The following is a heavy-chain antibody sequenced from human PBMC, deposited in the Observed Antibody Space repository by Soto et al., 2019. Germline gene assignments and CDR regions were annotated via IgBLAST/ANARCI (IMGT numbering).Heavy chain of an antibody. CDR3: AKDRYGDYANIHYYGMDV. Sequence: QVQLVESGGGVVQPGRSLRLSCAASGFTFSSYGMHWVRQAPGKGLEWVAVISYDGSNKYYADSVKGRFTISRDNSKNTLYLQMNSLRAEDTAVYYCAKDRYGDYANIHYYGMDVWGQGTTVTVSS. CDR2: ISYDGSNK. J-gene: IGHJ6*02. CDR1: GFTFSSYG. D-gene: IGHD4-17*01. V-gene: IGHV3-30*18.